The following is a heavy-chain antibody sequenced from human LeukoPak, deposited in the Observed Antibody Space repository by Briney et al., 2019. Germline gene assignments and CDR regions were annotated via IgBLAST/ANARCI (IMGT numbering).Heavy chain of an antibody. CDR3: ARKSVTGTGKGLFDP. V-gene: IGHV4-34*01. CDR2: INHSGST. D-gene: IGHD6-19*01. J-gene: IGHJ5*02. Sequence: SETLSLTCAVYGGSFSFYNWTWIRQPPGKGLEWIGEINHSGSTNYNPSLKSRVTISVDTSKNQFSLNLSSVTAADTALYSCARKSVTGTGKGLFDPWGQGNLVTVSS. CDR1: GGSFSFYN.